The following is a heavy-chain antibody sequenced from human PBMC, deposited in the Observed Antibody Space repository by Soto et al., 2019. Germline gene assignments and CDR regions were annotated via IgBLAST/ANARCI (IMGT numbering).Heavy chain of an antibody. J-gene: IGHJ4*02. CDR1: GFTFSSYG. D-gene: IGHD3-22*01. V-gene: IGHV3-30*18. CDR2: ISYDGSNK. CDR3: AKDKYHPYYYVSSGYPDY. Sequence: GGSLRLSXAASGFTFSSYGMHWVRQAPGKGLEWVAVISYDGSNKYYADSVKGRFTISRDNSKNTLYLQMNSLRAEDTAVYYCAKDKYHPYYYVSSGYPDYWGQGTLVTVSS.